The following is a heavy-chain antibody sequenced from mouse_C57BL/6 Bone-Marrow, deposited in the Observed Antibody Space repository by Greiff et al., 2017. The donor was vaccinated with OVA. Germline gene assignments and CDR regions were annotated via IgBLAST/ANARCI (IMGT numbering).Heavy chain of an antibody. CDR2: FHPYNDDT. CDR1: GYTFTTYP. CDR3: ARRDGSSYYYAMDY. Sequence: QVHVKQSGAELVKPGASVKMSCKASGYTFTTYPIEWMKQNHGKSLEWIGNFHPYNDDTKYNEKFKGKATLTVEKSSSTVYLELSRLTSDDSAVYYCARRDGSSYYYAMDYWGQGTSVTVSS. J-gene: IGHJ4*01. V-gene: IGHV1-47*01. D-gene: IGHD1-1*01.